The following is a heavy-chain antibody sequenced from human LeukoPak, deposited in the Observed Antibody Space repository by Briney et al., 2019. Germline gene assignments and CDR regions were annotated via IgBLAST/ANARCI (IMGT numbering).Heavy chain of an antibody. V-gene: IGHV3-30*02. J-gene: IGHJ4*02. CDR2: IRYDGSNK. D-gene: IGHD2-2*01. CDR3: AKMRCSSTSCYPADY. Sequence: PGGSLRLSCAASGFTFSSYGMHWVRQAPGKGLEWVAFIRYDGSNKYYADSVKGRFTISRDNSKNTLYLQMNSLRAEDTAVYYCAKMRCSSTSCYPADYWGQGTLVTVSS. CDR1: GFTFSSYG.